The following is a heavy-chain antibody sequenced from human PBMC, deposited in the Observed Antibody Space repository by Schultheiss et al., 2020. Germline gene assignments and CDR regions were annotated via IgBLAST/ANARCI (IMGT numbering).Heavy chain of an antibody. Sequence: GGSLRLSCAASGFTFSSYGMHWVRQAPGKGLEWVAVIWYDGSNKYYADSVKGRFTISRDNSKNTLYLQMNSLRAEDTAVYYCAKRLPAAAGNFDYWGQGTLVTVSS. CDR1: GFTFSSYG. V-gene: IGHV3-33*06. J-gene: IGHJ4*02. D-gene: IGHD6-13*01. CDR3: AKRLPAAAGNFDY. CDR2: IWYDGSNK.